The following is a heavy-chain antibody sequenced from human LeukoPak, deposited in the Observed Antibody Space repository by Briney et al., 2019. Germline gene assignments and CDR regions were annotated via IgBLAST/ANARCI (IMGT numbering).Heavy chain of an antibody. Sequence: SETPSLTCTVSGGSISSFSYYWGWIRQPPGKGLEWIGSIYYSGSTYYNPSLKSRVTISVDTSKNQFSLKLSSVTAADTAVYYCARVSTGYSSSWYWGNFDYWGQGTLVTVSS. CDR3: ARVSTGYSSSWYWGNFDY. D-gene: IGHD6-13*01. CDR2: IYYSGST. CDR1: GGSISSFSYY. J-gene: IGHJ4*02. V-gene: IGHV4-39*07.